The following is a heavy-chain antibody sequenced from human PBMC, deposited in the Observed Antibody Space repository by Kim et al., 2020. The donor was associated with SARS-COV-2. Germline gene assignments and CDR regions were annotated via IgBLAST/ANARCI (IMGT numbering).Heavy chain of an antibody. J-gene: IGHJ4*02. V-gene: IGHV3-23*01. CDR3: AKDYDFQY. D-gene: IGHD4-17*01. Sequence: NYEDHVKSRFTISRDNSQNTLSLQKNSLRAEDTAVYYCAKDYDFQYWGQGTPVTVSS.